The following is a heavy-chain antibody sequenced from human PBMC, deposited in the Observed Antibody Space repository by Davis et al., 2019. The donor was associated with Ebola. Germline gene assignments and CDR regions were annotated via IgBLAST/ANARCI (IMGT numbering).Heavy chain of an antibody. CDR3: ARLGYYYGSGTYWYFDL. D-gene: IGHD3-10*01. J-gene: IGHJ2*01. CDR1: GFTFSSYG. Sequence: ESLKISCAASGFTFSSYGMHWIRQPPGKGLEWIGYIYYSGSTNYNPSLRSRVTISVDTSKNQISLKLTSVTAADTAVYYCARLGYYYGSGTYWYFDLWGRGTLVTVSS. CDR2: IYYSGST. V-gene: IGHV4-59*08.